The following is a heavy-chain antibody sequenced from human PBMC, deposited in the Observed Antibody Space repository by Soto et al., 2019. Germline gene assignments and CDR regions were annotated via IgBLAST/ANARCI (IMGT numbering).Heavy chain of an antibody. J-gene: IGHJ3*02. CDR2: VTGRGGTT. V-gene: IGHV3-23*01. Sequence: EVQLLESGGGLVQPGGSVRLSCVASGFSFDSFAMNWVCQAPGKGLEWVSAVTGRGGTTYYRDSVKGRFTVSRDNSKNTVYLEMNSLRVEDTAVYYCARDKGPAFDIWGLGTMVTVSS. CDR1: GFSFDSFA. CDR3: ARDKGPAFDI.